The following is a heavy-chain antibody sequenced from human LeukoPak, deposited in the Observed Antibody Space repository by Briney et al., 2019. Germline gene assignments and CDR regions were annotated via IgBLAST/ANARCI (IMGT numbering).Heavy chain of an antibody. CDR2: IYYSGST. J-gene: IGHJ4*02. Sequence: PSETLSLTCTVSGGSISSYYWSWIRQPPGKGLEWIGYIYYSGSTNYNPSLKSGVTISVDTSKNKFSLKLSSVTAADTAVYYCARQIDGSYFDYWGQGTLVTVSS. V-gene: IGHV4-59*08. D-gene: IGHD3-9*01. CDR1: GGSISSYY. CDR3: ARQIDGSYFDY.